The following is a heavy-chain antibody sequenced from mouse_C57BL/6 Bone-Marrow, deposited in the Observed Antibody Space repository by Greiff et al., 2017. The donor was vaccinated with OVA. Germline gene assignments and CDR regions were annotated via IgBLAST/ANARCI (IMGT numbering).Heavy chain of an antibody. Sequence: EVQLVESGPSLVRPSQTLSLTCTVTGFSINSDCYWIWIRQFPGNKLEYIGYTFYSGITYYNPSLESRTYITRDTSKNQFSLKLSSVTTEDTATYYCARENKDYDDLYYAMDYWGQGTSVTVSS. CDR2: TFYSGIT. D-gene: IGHD2-4*01. CDR3: ARENKDYDDLYYAMDY. CDR1: GFSINSDCY. V-gene: IGHV3-3*01. J-gene: IGHJ4*01.